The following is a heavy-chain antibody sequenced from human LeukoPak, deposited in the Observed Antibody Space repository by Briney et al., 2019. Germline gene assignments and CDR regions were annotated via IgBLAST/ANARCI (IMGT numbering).Heavy chain of an antibody. CDR1: GFTFSSYG. J-gene: IGHJ4*02. V-gene: IGHV3-30*18. Sequence: PGRSLRLSCAVSGFTFSSYGMHWVRQAPGKGLEWVAVISYDGSNKYYADSVKGRLTISRDNSKNTLYLQMNSLRAEDTAVYYCAKDLFPYDSSGPLPDYWGQGTLVTVSS. D-gene: IGHD3-22*01. CDR2: ISYDGSNK. CDR3: AKDLFPYDSSGPLPDY.